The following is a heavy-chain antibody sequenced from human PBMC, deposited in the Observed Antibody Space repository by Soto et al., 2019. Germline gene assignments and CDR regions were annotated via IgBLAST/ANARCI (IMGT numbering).Heavy chain of an antibody. CDR2: IYYNGRT. J-gene: IGHJ4*01. Sequence: SETLSLTCTVSGGSVSSVTYYWSWIRQPPGKGLEWIGYIYYNGRTTYNPSLESRVTMSVDTSKNQFSLKLASVTAADTAVYYCARDRVTTPRFYDYWGRGTLVTVSS. CDR1: GGSVSSVTYY. D-gene: IGHD2-21*02. CDR3: ARDRVTTPRFYDY. V-gene: IGHV4-61*01.